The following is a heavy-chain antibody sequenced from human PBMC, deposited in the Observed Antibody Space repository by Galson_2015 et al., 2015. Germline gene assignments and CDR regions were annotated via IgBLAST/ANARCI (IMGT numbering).Heavy chain of an antibody. CDR3: AKEDYGGLGDGFDI. V-gene: IGHV3-30*18. J-gene: IGHJ3*02. Sequence: SLRLSCAASGLTFSNSAMHWVRQAPGKGLEWVAVVLYDGIRKFYADSVRGRFTISRDTSKNTLYPQMNSLRPDDTALYYCAKEDYGGLGDGFDIWGQGTMVIVSS. CDR2: VLYDGIRK. CDR1: GLTFSNSA. D-gene: IGHD3-16*01.